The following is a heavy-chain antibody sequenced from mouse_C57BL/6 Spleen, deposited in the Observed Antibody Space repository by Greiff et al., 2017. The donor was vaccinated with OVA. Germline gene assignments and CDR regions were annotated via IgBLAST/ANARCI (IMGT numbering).Heavy chain of an antibody. J-gene: IGHJ2*01. CDR1: GYTFTDYY. CDR2: IYTGSGNT. CDR3: ATGSSLYFDY. D-gene: IGHD1-1*01. V-gene: IGHV1-76*01. Sequence: QVQLQQSGAELVRPGASVKLSCKASGYTFTDYYITWVQQRPGQGLEWLARIYTGSGNTYSNEKFKGKATLTAEKSSSTAYMQLSSLTSEDSAVYFCATGSSLYFDYWGQGTTLTVSS.